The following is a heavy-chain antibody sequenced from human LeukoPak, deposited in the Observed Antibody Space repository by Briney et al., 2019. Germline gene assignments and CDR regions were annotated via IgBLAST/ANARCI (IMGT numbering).Heavy chain of an antibody. J-gene: IGHJ4*02. V-gene: IGHV3-66*02. D-gene: IGHD5-12*01. CDR1: GFTFSSYP. CDR2: ISSGGTP. CDR3: ARGGAGYAFDY. Sequence: PGRSLRLSCAASGFTFSSYPMHWVRQAPGKGLEWVSVISSGGTPYYADSVKGRFTISRDSSENTLYLQMHSLRAEDTAVYYCARGGAGYAFDYWGQGTLVTVSS.